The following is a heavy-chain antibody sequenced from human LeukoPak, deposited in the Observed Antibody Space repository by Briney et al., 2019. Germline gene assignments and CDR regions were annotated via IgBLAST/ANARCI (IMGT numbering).Heavy chain of an antibody. V-gene: IGHV7-4-1*02. D-gene: IGHD1-14*01. CDR2: INTNTGNP. CDR1: GYTFTSYS. CDR3: ARPEQYGMDV. Sequence: ASVKVSCKASGYTFTSYSINWVRQAPGQGLECMGWINTNTGNPTYAQGFTGRFVFSLDTSVSTAYLQISSLKAEDTAVYYCARPEQYGMDVWGQGTTVTVSS. J-gene: IGHJ6*02.